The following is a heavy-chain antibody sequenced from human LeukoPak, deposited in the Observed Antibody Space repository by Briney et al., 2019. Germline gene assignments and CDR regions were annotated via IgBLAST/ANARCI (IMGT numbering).Heavy chain of an antibody. CDR1: GGSFSGYY. CDR2: INHSGST. J-gene: IGHJ3*02. D-gene: IGHD1-26*01. V-gene: IGHV4-34*01. CDR3: ARWGHYAFDI. Sequence: PSETLSLTXAVYGGSFSGYYWSWIRQPPGKGLEWIGEINHSGSTNYNPSLKSRVTISVDTSKNQFSLKLSSVTAADTAVYYCARWGHYAFDIWGQGTMVTVSS.